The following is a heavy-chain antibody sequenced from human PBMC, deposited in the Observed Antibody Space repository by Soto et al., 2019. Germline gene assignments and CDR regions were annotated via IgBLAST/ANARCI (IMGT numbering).Heavy chain of an antibody. CDR1: GFTFSSYA. Sequence: EVQLLESGGDLVQPGGSLRLSCAVSGFTFSSYAMTWVRQAPGKGLEWVSVISGSGGSTYYADSVKGRFTISRDNSKNTLYLQMNNLSAEDTAVYYCAPQQLGTIYYFDYWGQGTLVTVSS. D-gene: IGHD6-13*01. J-gene: IGHJ4*02. V-gene: IGHV3-23*01. CDR3: APQQLGTIYYFDY. CDR2: ISGSGGST.